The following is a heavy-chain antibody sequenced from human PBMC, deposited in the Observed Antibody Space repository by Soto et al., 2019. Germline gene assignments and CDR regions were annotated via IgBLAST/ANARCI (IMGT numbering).Heavy chain of an antibody. D-gene: IGHD3-16*01. V-gene: IGHV1-18*01. J-gene: IGHJ6*01. CDR1: GYSFTNSG. CDR2: VSGYNGHT. Sequence: QVQLVQSGAEVKKPGASVKVSCKASGYSFTNSGISWVRQAPGQGLEWMGWVSGYNGHTNYAQKFQGRLTVTTDTSTSTAYMELRSLTFDDTAVYYCARDFIMIKVGGGMDVW. CDR3: ARDFIMIKVGGGMDV.